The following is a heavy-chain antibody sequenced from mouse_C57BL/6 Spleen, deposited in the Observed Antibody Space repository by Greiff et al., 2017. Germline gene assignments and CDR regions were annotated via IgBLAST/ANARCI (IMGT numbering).Heavy chain of an antibody. CDR2: IDPEDGET. CDR1: GFNIKDYY. J-gene: IGHJ2*01. V-gene: IGHV14-2*01. CDR3: ARSYYGSSYEDY. Sequence: EVQGVESGAELVKPGASVKLSCTASGFNIKDYYMHWVKQRTEQGLEWIGRIDPEDGETKYAPKFQGKATITADTSSNTAYMQLSSLTSEDTAVYYCARSYYGSSYEDYWGQGTTLTVSS. D-gene: IGHD1-1*01.